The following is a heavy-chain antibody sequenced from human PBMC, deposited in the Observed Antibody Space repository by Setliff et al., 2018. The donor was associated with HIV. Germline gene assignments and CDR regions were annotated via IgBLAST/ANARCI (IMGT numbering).Heavy chain of an antibody. CDR3: AKGRLWENHD. J-gene: IGHJ4*02. CDR1: GFTFDKYG. Sequence: GGSLRLSCAASGFTFDKYGMTWVRQAPGKGLEWVSSISESGSSKFYADSVKGRFTISRDNSKKTLYLQMSSLRVEDTAVYYCAKGRLWENHDWGQGTLVTVSS. CDR2: ISESGSSK. V-gene: IGHV3-23*01. D-gene: IGHD3-10*01.